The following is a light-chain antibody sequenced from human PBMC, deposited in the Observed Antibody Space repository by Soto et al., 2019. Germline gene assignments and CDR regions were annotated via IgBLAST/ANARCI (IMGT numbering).Light chain of an antibody. V-gene: IGKV1-6*01. J-gene: IGKJ1*01. CDR1: QGIRND. CDR3: LQDYNYPRT. Sequence: AIQMTQSPSSLSASVGDRVTVTCRASQGIRNDLAWYQQKPGKAPKLLIYAASSLQSGVPSRFSGSGSGTDFTLTINFLQPEDFATYYCLQDYNYPRTFGQGTKVDIK. CDR2: AAS.